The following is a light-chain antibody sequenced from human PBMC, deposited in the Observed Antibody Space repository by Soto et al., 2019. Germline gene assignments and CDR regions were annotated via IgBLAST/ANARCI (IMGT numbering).Light chain of an antibody. CDR3: SSYAGSYSVV. CDR2: EVN. CDR1: SSDVGRYDH. Sequence: QSVLTQPRSVSGSPGQAVTISCTGTSSDVGRYDHVSWYQQHPGKAPRVIMYEVNQRSSRVPDRFSGSKSGNTASLTISGLQAEDEADYYCSSYAGSYSVVFGGGTKLTVL. V-gene: IGLV2-11*01. J-gene: IGLJ2*01.